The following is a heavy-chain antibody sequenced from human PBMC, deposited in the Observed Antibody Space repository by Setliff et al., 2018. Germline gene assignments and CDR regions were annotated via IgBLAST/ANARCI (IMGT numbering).Heavy chain of an antibody. D-gene: IGHD2-21*02. V-gene: IGHV3-23*01. CDR2: ISGSGGST. CDR1: GFTFSSYA. J-gene: IGHJ4*02. CDR3: AKDLTVDAYCGGDCYPDLIDY. Sequence: GGSLRLSCAASGFTFSSYAMSWVRQAPGKGLEWVSAISGSGGSTYYADSVKGRFTISRDNSKNTLYLQMNSLRAEYTAVYYCAKDLTVDAYCGGDCYPDLIDYWGQGTLVTVSS.